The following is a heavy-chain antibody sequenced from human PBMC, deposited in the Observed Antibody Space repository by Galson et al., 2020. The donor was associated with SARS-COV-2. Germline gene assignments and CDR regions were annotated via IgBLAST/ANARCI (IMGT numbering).Heavy chain of an antibody. CDR3: ARLVSNENSRYMDV. CDR1: GFSFSIYT. D-gene: IGHD1-1*01. Sequence: GGSLRLSCAASGFSFSIYTMNWVRQAPGKGLEWVSSISSGSGYIYYADSVKGRFTISRDNAKNSLYLQMNSRRAEDTSVYYCARLVSNENSRYMDVWGKGTTVAVS. CDR2: ISSGSGYI. J-gene: IGHJ6*03. V-gene: IGHV3-21*01.